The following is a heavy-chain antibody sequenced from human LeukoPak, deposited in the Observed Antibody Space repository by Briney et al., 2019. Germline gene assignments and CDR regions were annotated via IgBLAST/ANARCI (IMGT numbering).Heavy chain of an antibody. Sequence: GGSLRLSCAASGFTFSSYAMHWVRQAPGKGLEYVSAISSNGGSTYYANSVKGRFTISRDNSKNTLYLQMNSLRAEDTAVYYCARVSTLPEFTEIYYYDSSGNDAFDIWGQGTMVTVSS. CDR2: ISSNGGST. D-gene: IGHD3-22*01. J-gene: IGHJ3*02. CDR1: GFTFSSYA. CDR3: ARVSTLPEFTEIYYYDSSGNDAFDI. V-gene: IGHV3-64*01.